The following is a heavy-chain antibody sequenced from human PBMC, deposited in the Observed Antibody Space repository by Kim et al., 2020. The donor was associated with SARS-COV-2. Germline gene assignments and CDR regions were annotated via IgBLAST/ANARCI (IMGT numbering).Heavy chain of an antibody. CDR1: GFTFSSYS. V-gene: IGHV3-21*01. CDR2: ISSSSSYI. D-gene: IGHD2-21*02. CDR3: ARDGTLKSVVVTASPPGY. J-gene: IGHJ4*02. Sequence: GGSLRLSCAASGFTFSSYSMNWVRQAPGKGLEWVSSISSSSSYIYYADSVKGRFTISRDNAKNSLYLQMNSLRAEDTAVYYCARDGTLKSVVVTASPPGYWGQGTLVTVSS.